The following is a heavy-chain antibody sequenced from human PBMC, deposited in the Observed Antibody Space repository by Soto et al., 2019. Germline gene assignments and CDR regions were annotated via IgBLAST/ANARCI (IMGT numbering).Heavy chain of an antibody. D-gene: IGHD3-3*02. CDR3: ARDTETLGPRANDALDI. CDR2: IKAGSGNT. J-gene: IGHJ3*02. CDR1: GYTFSAYT. V-gene: IGHV1-3*01. Sequence: QAQLVQSGAEMKKPGASVKVSCKATGYTFSAYTMNWVRQAPGQSLEWMGWIKAGSGNTKYSQNCQGRVSITRDTSASTVYMELTGLTSEDTAVYYCARDTETLGPRANDALDIWGQGTMVTVSS.